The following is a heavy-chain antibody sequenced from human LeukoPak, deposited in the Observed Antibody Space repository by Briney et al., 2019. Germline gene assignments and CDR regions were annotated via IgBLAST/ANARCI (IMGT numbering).Heavy chain of an antibody. CDR2: IYYSGST. CDR1: GGSMSSYC. Sequence: SETLSLTCTVSGGSMSSYCWSWIRQPPGKGLEWIGYIYYSGSTNYNPSLKSRVTISVDTSKNQFSLKLSSVTAADTAVYYCARDLGRYGDYPPGNGLDVWGQGTTVTVSS. D-gene: IGHD4-17*01. V-gene: IGHV4-59*01. J-gene: IGHJ6*02. CDR3: ARDLGRYGDYPPGNGLDV.